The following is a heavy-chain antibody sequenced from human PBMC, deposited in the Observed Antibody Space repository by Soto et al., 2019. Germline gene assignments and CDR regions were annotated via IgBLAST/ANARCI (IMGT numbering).Heavy chain of an antibody. D-gene: IGHD1-26*01. Sequence: VPLVESGGGVVQPGRSLRLSCAASGFTFSSYGMHWVRQAPGKGLEWVAVISYDGSNKYYADSVKGRFTISRDNSKNTLYLQMNSLRAEDTAVYYCAKDVVVGATTGLGDYYYYYGMDVWGQGTTVTVSS. CDR1: GFTFSSYG. CDR3: AKDVVVGATTGLGDYYYYYGMDV. V-gene: IGHV3-30*18. J-gene: IGHJ6*02. CDR2: ISYDGSNK.